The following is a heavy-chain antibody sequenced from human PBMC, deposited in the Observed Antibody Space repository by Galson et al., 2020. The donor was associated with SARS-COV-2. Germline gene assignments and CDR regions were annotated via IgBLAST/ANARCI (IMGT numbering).Heavy chain of an antibody. CDR3: AKDWLEMATDTGGFDP. V-gene: IGHV3-30*02. D-gene: IGHD2-8*02. CDR1: GFTFSSYG. CDR2: IRYDGSNK. J-gene: IGHJ5*02. Sequence: GGSLRLSCAASGFTFSSYGMHWVRQAPGKGLEWVAFIRYDGSNKYYADSVKGRFTISRDNSKNTLYLQMNSLRAEDTAVYYCAKDWLEMATDTGGFDPWGQGTLVTVSS.